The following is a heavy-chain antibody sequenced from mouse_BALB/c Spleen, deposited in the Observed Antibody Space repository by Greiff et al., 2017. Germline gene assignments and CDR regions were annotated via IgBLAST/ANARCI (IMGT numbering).Heavy chain of an antibody. CDR3: ARRQLYYAMDY. D-gene: IGHD6-1*01. V-gene: IGHV5-4*02. CDR1: GFTFSDYY. J-gene: IGHJ4*01. CDR2: ISDGGSYT. Sequence: EVQRVESGGGLVKPGGSLKLSCAASGFTFSDYYMYWVRQTPEKRLEWVATISDGGSYTYYPDSVKGRFTISRDNAKNNLYLQMSSLKSEDTAMYYCARRQLYYAMDYWGQGTSVTVSS.